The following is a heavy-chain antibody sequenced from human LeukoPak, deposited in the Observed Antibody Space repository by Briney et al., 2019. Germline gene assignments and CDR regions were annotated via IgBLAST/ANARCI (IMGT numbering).Heavy chain of an antibody. V-gene: IGHV3-30*06. CDR1: GFNFSNYG. D-gene: IGHD2-15*01. CDR3: ARMEWLVVAATWGGNYGMDV. CDR2: IWYDGSNK. J-gene: IGHJ6*02. Sequence: PGGSLRLSCAASGFNFSNYGIHWVRQAPGKGLDWVAVIWYDGSNKYYADSVKGRFTISRDNSKKTLFLQMNSLRAEDTAVYYCARMEWLVVAATWGGNYGMDVWGQGTTVTVSS.